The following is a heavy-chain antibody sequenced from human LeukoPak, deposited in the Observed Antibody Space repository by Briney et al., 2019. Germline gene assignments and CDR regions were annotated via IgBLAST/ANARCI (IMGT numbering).Heavy chain of an antibody. D-gene: IGHD6-13*01. Sequence: GGSLRLSCAASGFTFSDYYMSWIRQAPGKGLEWVSYISSSGSTIYYADSVKGRFTISRDNAKNSLYLQMNSLRAEDTAVYYCARCPSSWYGNYYYYYGMDVWGQGTTVTVSS. J-gene: IGHJ6*02. CDR1: GFTFSDYY. CDR2: ISSSGSTI. CDR3: ARCPSSWYGNYYYYYGMDV. V-gene: IGHV3-11*01.